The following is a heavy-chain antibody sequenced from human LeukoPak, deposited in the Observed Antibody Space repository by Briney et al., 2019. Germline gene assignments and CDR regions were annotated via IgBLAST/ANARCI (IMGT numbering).Heavy chain of an antibody. CDR2: FDPEDGET. CDR3: ATIPRGYSYGYPTFDY. J-gene: IGHJ4*02. V-gene: IGHV1-24*01. CDR1: GYTLTELS. Sequence: ASVKVSCKVSGYTLTELSMHWVRQAPGKGLEWMGGFDPEDGETIYAQKFQGRVTMTEDTSTDTAYMELSSLRSENTAVYYCATIPRGYSYGYPTFDYWGQGTLVTVSS. D-gene: IGHD5-18*01.